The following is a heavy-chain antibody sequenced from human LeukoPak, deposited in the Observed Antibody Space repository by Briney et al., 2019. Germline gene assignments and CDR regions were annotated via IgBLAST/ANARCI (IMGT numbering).Heavy chain of an antibody. CDR2: ISAYNGNT. D-gene: IGHD1-26*01. CDR1: GYTFTSYG. J-gene: IGHJ4*02. CDR3: ARDPDEWDTMGCHY. Sequence: ASVKVSCKASGYTFTSYGISWVRQAPGQGLEWMGWISAYNGNTNYAQKLQGRVTMTTDTSTSTAYMELRRLRSDDTAVYYCARDPDEWDTMGCHYWGQGTLVTVPS. V-gene: IGHV1-18*01.